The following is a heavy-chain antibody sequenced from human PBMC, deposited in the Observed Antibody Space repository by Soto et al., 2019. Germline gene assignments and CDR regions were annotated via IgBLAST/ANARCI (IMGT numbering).Heavy chain of an antibody. J-gene: IGHJ5*02. D-gene: IGHD3-9*01. CDR1: GGSISSGGYY. CDR2: IYYSGST. Sequence: QVQLQESGPGLVKPSQTLSLTCTVSGGSISSGGYYWSWIRQHPGKGLEWIGHIYYSGSTYYNPSLTSLVTISIDTAKNQFSRKLSSVTAADTAVYYCARAICDILTGSPGWFDPWGQGTLVTVSS. CDR3: ARAICDILTGSPGWFDP. V-gene: IGHV4-31*01.